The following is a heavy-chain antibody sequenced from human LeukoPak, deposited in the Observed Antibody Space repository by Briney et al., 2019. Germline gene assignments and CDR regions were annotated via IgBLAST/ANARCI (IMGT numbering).Heavy chain of an antibody. CDR1: GGTISRGSYH. D-gene: IGHD3-3*01. J-gene: IGHJ4*02. V-gene: IGHV4-61*02. CDR2: IYTSGSN. Sequence: SEALPLTRLVTGGTISRGSYHWSWMRHPAGKGLEWIGRIYTSGSNNYNPSLKSRVTISVDTSKNQFSLKLSSVTAADTAVYYCARDDPVFGSYFDYWGQGTLVTVSS. CDR3: ARDDPVFGSYFDY.